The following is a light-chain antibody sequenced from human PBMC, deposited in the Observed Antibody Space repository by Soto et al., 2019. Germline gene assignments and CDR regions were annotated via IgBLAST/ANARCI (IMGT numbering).Light chain of an antibody. Sequence: AIQLTQSPSSLSASVGDRVTITCRASQGISGPLACYQQRPGKAPDLLISAASSLQSGGPSRFSGSGSGTDFTLTISSLQPEDFATYYCQHFNSYPPTFGGGTRVEIK. J-gene: IGKJ4*01. CDR3: QHFNSYPPT. CDR1: QGISGP. CDR2: AAS. V-gene: IGKV1-13*02.